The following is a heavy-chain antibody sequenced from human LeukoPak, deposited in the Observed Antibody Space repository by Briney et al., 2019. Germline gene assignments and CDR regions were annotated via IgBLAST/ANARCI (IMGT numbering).Heavy chain of an antibody. Sequence: GGSLRLSCAASGFIFSSYALHWVRQAPGKGLEWVAVISYDGGNKYYADSVKGRFTISRDNSKSTLYLQMNSLKAEDTALYYCASAFDIWGQGTMVTVSS. CDR3: ASAFDI. CDR1: GFIFSSYA. J-gene: IGHJ3*02. CDR2: ISYDGGNK. V-gene: IGHV3-30-3*01.